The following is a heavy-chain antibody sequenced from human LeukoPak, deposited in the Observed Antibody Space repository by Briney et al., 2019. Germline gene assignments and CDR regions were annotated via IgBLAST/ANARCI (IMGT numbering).Heavy chain of an antibody. CDR1: GGSISRGDYY. CDR2: IYYSGST. D-gene: IGHD3-22*01. V-gene: IGHV4-30-4*01. CDR3: ARHLGYSGRDPAFDI. J-gene: IGHJ3*02. Sequence: PSETLSLTCTVSGGSISRGDYYWSWIRQPPGKGLEWIGYIYYSGSTNYNPSLKSRVTISVDTTKNQFSLKLSSVTAADTAVYYCARHLGYSGRDPAFDIWGQGTMVTVSS.